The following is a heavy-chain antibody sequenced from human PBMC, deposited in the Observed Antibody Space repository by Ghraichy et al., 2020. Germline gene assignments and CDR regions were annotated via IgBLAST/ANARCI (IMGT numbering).Heavy chain of an antibody. CDR2: IYYSGST. J-gene: IGHJ4*02. CDR1: GGSISSYY. CDR3: ARHPHTYYYDSSGYRFDY. Sequence: SETLSLTCTVSGGSISSYYWSWIRQPPGKGLEWIGYIYYSGSTNYNPSLKSRVTISVDTSKNQFSLKLSSVTAADTAVYYCARHPHTYYYDSSGYRFDYWGQGTLVTVSS. D-gene: IGHD3-22*01. V-gene: IGHV4-59*08.